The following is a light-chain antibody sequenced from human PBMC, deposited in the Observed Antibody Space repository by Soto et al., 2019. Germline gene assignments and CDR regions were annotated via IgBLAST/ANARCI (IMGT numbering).Light chain of an antibody. CDR2: DTF. Sequence: EIVLTQFPATLSLSPGEEATLSCRASQSFGTSLAWYQQSPAQAPGLRIYDTFKVAAGVPARFSGSGSGADFTLTISGLEPEDFAVYYCQQGGSFGGGTKVEIK. J-gene: IGKJ4*01. V-gene: IGKV3-11*01. CDR1: QSFGTS. CDR3: QQGGS.